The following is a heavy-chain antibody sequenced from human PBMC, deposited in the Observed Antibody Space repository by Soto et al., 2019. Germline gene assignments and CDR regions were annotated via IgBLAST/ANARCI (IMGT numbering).Heavy chain of an antibody. CDR1: GFTFSSYS. J-gene: IGHJ4*02. CDR2: ISSSSSYI. CDR3: ARDDGGDCCDY. V-gene: IGHV3-21*01. D-gene: IGHD2-21*01. Sequence: GGALRLSCAASGFTFSSYSMNWGRQAPGKGLEWVSSISSSSSYIYYADSVKGRFAISRDNAKNSLYLQMNSLRAEDTAVYYCARDDGGDCCDYWGQGTLVTVSS.